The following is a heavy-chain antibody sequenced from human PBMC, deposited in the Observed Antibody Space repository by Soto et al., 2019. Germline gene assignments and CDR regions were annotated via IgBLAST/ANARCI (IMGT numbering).Heavy chain of an antibody. J-gene: IGHJ5*02. CDR3: VQGRYPTMATPLDH. D-gene: IGHD3-9*01. Sequence: GGSLRLSCSASGFTFDDCAMHWVRQAPGKGPEWVSGISWDSATVGYAESVKGRFTITRDDAKNSLYLQMDSLRREDTALYYCVQGRYPTMATPLDHWGQGTLVTVYS. CDR1: GFTFDDCA. V-gene: IGHV3-9*01. CDR2: ISWDSATV.